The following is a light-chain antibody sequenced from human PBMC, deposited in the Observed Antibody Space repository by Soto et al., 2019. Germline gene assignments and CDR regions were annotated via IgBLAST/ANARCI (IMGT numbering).Light chain of an antibody. V-gene: IGKV1-39*01. J-gene: IGKJ1*01. CDR1: RTINTY. CDR2: AAS. CDR3: QQYYSFPRT. Sequence: DVPVTPSPSPPSAFFRDTNPHPCRASRTINTYLNWFQQKPGEPPRLLIYAASTLQSGVPSRFSGSGSGTDFTLTISCLQSEDFATYYCQQYYSFPRTFGQGTKVDIK.